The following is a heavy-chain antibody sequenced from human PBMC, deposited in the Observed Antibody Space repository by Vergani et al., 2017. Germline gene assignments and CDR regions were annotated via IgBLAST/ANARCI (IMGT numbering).Heavy chain of an antibody. CDR2: IIPIFGTA. CDR1: GGPFSSYA. D-gene: IGHD4-17*01. V-gene: IGHV1-69*12. J-gene: IGHJ3*02. CDR3: ARDRYEYGDYLGSPWSWAFDI. Sequence: QVQLVQSGAEVKKPGSSVKLSCKASGGPFSSYAISWVRQAPGQGLEWMGGIIPIFGTANYAQKFQGRVTITADGSTSTAYMELSSLRSEDTAVYYCARDRYEYGDYLGSPWSWAFDIWGQGTMVTVSS.